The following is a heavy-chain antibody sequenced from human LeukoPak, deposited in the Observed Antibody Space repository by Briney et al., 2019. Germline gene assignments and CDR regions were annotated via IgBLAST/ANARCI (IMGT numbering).Heavy chain of an antibody. CDR1: GYTFTSYY. Sequence: ASVKVSCRASGYTFTSYYMHWVRQAPGQGLEWMGIINPSGGSTSYAQKFQGRVTMTRDTSTSTVYMELSSLRSEDTAVYYCARDGYCSSTSCYYFDYWGQGTLVTVSS. CDR2: INPSGGST. CDR3: ARDGYCSSTSCYYFDY. J-gene: IGHJ4*02. V-gene: IGHV1-46*01. D-gene: IGHD2-2*01.